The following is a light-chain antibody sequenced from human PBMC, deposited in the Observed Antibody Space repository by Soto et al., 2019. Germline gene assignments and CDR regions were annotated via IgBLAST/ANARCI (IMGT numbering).Light chain of an antibody. Sequence: DIQMTQSPSSLSASVGDRVTITCQASHDIKKFLNWFQEKPGKAPELLIYDASNLQTGVPSRFSGHGPGQQFTFTISSLQPEDIATYYCQLYDSLPPTVGHGTRLDIK. V-gene: IGKV1-33*01. CDR1: HDIKKF. CDR3: QLYDSLPPT. CDR2: DAS. J-gene: IGKJ5*01.